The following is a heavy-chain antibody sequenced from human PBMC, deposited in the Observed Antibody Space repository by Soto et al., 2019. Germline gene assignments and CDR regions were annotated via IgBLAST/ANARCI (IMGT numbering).Heavy chain of an antibody. D-gene: IGHD6-13*01. CDR2: IKSKTDGGTT. J-gene: IGHJ6*02. Sequence: PGGSLRLSCAASGFTFSNAWMNWVRQAPGKGLEWVGRIKSKTDGGTTDYAAPVKGRFTISRDDSKNTLYLQMNSLKTEDTAVYYCTTDFKQQLALPYYYYYGMDVWGQGTTVTVS. CDR1: GFTFSNAW. CDR3: TTDFKQQLALPYYYYYGMDV. V-gene: IGHV3-15*07.